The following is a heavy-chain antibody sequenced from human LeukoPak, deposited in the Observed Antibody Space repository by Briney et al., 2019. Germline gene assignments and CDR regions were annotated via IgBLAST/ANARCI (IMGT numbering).Heavy chain of an antibody. CDR2: IYPGDSDT. D-gene: IGHD1-26*01. Sequence: ESLKISCKGSGYSFTSYWIGWVRQMPGKGLEWMGIIYPGDSDTRYSPSFQGQVTISADKSISTAYLQWSSLKASDTAMYYCAILVGATTEPYYYYMDVWGKGTTVTVSS. CDR3: AILVGATTEPYYYYMDV. CDR1: GYSFTSYW. J-gene: IGHJ6*03. V-gene: IGHV5-51*01.